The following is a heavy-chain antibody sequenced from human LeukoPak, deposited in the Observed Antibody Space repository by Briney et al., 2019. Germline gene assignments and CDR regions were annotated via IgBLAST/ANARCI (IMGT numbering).Heavy chain of an antibody. D-gene: IGHD2-2*01. J-gene: IGHJ3*02. CDR1: GYTFTSYD. V-gene: IGHV1-8*01. CDR2: MNPNSGNT. Sequence: ASVKVSCKASGYTFTSYDINWVRQASGQGLEWMGWMNPNSGNTGYAQKFQGRVTMTRNTSISTAYMELSSLRSEDTAVYYCASTLGYCSSTSCYLSAFDIWGQGTMVTVSS. CDR3: ASTLGYCSSTSCYLSAFDI.